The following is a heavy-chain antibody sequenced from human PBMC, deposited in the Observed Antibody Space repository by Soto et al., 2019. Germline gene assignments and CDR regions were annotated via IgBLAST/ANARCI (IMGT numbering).Heavy chain of an antibody. Sequence: GGSLRLSCAASGFTFRNYWTHWVRQAPGKGLVWVSRVNSDGDTTYYADSVKGRFTISRDNAKNTLHLQMNSLRAEDTAVYYCARDSHDYIWGSYRLSGEYYFDYWGQGTLVTVSS. V-gene: IGHV3-74*01. D-gene: IGHD3-16*02. CDR2: VNSDGDTT. CDR1: GFTFRNYW. CDR3: ARDSHDYIWGSYRLSGEYYFDY. J-gene: IGHJ4*02.